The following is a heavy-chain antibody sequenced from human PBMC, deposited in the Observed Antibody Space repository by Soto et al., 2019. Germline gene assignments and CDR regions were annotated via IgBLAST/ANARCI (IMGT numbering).Heavy chain of an antibody. J-gene: IGHJ6*01. CDR1: GLTFSSYS. V-gene: IGHV3-48*01. Sequence: PGGSLRLSCAASGLTFSSYSMNWVRQAPGKGLEWVSYISSSSSTIYYADSVKGRFTISRDNAKNSLYLQMNSLRAEDTAVYYCASGEESRYYYYGMEVWGQGTTVTVSS. CDR2: ISSSSSTI. CDR3: ASGEESRYYYYGMEV.